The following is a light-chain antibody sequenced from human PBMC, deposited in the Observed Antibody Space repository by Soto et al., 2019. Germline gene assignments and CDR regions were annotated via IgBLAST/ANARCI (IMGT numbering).Light chain of an antibody. Sequence: EIVMTQSPATLSVSPGERATLSCRASQSVSNNLAGYQKKPGQAPRLLIYGASTRATGIPARFSGSGSGTEFTLTISSLQSEDFAVYYCQQYNNWWTFGQGTRVEI. J-gene: IGKJ1*01. CDR1: QSVSNN. CDR3: QQYNNWWT. V-gene: IGKV3-15*01. CDR2: GAS.